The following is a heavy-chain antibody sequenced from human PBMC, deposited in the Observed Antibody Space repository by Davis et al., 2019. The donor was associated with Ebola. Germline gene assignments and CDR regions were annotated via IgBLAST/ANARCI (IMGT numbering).Heavy chain of an antibody. CDR1: GFTFSRSA. D-gene: IGHD4-17*01. J-gene: IGHJ5*02. CDR3: TRRPVTTWNWFDP. CDR2: IRSKANSYAT. Sequence: GESLKISCAASGFTFSRSAMHLVRQASGNGLEWVGRIRSKANSYATAYAASVKGRFTISRDDSKNTAYLQMNSLKTEYTAVYYCTRRPVTTWNWFDPWGQGPLVTVSS. V-gene: IGHV3-73*01.